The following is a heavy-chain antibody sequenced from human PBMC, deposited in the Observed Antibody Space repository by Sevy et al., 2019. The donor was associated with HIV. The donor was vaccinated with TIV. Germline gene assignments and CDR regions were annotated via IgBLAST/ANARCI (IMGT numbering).Heavy chain of an antibody. CDR1: GYTFTGYY. V-gene: IGHV1-2*02. D-gene: IGHD1-20*01. CDR3: AALGDNPGYYYMHV. Sequence: ASVKVSCKASGYTFTGYYMHWVRQAPGQGLEWMGWINPNSGGSNYAQKFQGRVTMTRDTSNSTAYMELNRLRSYDTAVYYCAALGDNPGYYYMHVWGKGTTVTVSS. J-gene: IGHJ6*03. CDR2: INPNSGGS.